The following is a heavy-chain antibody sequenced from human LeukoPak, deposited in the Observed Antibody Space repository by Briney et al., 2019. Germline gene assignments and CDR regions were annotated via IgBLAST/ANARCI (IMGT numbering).Heavy chain of an antibody. J-gene: IGHJ4*02. V-gene: IGHV4-34*01. CDR2: INHSGST. Sequence: SETLSLTCAVYGGSFSGYYWSWIRQPPGKGLEWIGEINHSGSTNYNPSLKSRVTTSVDTSKNQFSLKLSSVTAADTAVYYCARGLSLGRWGSYRQPPFDYWGQGTLVTVSS. CDR1: GGSFSGYY. D-gene: IGHD3-16*02. CDR3: ARGLSLGRWGSYRQPPFDY.